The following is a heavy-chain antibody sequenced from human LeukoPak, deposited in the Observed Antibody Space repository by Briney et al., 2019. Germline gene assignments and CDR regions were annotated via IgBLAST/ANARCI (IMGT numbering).Heavy chain of an antibody. J-gene: IGHJ4*02. D-gene: IGHD3-16*01. Sequence: PGGSLRLSCAASGFTFSSYSINWVRQAPGKGLEWVSSISSSSSYVYYADSVKGRFTISRDNAKNSLYLQMNSLRAEDTAVYYCARTGYGYNYFDYWGQGTLVTVSS. CDR1: GFTFSSYS. V-gene: IGHV3-21*01. CDR3: ARTGYGYNYFDY. CDR2: ISSSSSYV.